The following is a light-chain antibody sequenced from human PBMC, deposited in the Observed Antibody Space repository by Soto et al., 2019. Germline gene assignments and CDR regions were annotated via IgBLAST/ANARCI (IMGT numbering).Light chain of an antibody. CDR3: PQLNSYPLT. CDR1: QGISSY. CDR2: GAS. J-gene: IGKJ3*01. V-gene: IGKV1-9*01. Sequence: DIQLTQSPSFLSASVGDRVTITSRASQGISSYLAWYQQKPGKAPKLPIYGASTLQSGVPSRFSGSGSGPEFTLTISSLQPEDFATYYCPQLNSYPLTFGPGTKVDIK.